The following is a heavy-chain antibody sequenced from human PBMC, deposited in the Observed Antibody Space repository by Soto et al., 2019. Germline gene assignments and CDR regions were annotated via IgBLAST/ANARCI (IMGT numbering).Heavy chain of an antibody. CDR2: ISAHNGNT. V-gene: IGHV1-18*01. CDR3: GRGRYGDY. CDR1: GYTFTSYG. J-gene: IGHJ4*02. Sequence: QVHLVQSGAEVKKPGASVKVSCKASGYTFTSYGITWVRQAPGQGLEWMGWISAHNGNTDYAQKPQGRVIVTRDTSTRTAYMELRGLISDDTAVEYCGRGRYGDYWGQGARVTVSS. D-gene: IGHD1-1*01.